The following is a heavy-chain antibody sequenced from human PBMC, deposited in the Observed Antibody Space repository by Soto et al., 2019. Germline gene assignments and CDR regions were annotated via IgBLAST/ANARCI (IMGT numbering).Heavy chain of an antibody. D-gene: IGHD4-17*01. J-gene: IGHJ4*02. V-gene: IGHV4-31*03. CDR3: ARDPGDYGIDY. CDR1: GGSISSGGYY. Sequence: SETLSLTCTVSGGSISSGGYYWSWIRQHPGKGLEWIGYIYYSGSTYYNPSLKSRVTISVDTSKNQFSLKLSSVTAADTAVYYCARDPGDYGIDYWGQGTLVTVSS. CDR2: IYYSGST.